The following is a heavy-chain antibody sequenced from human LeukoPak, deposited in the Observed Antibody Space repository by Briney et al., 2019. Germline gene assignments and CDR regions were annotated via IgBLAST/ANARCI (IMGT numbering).Heavy chain of an antibody. CDR1: GGSFSGYY. V-gene: IGHV4-34*01. CDR2: INHSGST. Sequence: DPSETLSLTCAVYGGSFSGYYWSWIRQPPGKGLEWIGEINHSGSTNYSPSLKSRVTISVDKSKNQFSLTLTSVTAADTAVYYCARDVGARLPGYWGQGILVTVSS. D-gene: IGHD6-6*01. J-gene: IGHJ4*02. CDR3: ARDVGARLPGY.